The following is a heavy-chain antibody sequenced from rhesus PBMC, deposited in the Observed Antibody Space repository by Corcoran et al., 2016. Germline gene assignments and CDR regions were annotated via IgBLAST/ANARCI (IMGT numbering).Heavy chain of an antibody. V-gene: IGHV4-173*01. J-gene: IGHJ4*01. CDR3: AREWGYSGYGNFDY. Sequence: QLQLQESGPGLVKPSETLSPTCAVSGGPISSNYLSWLRQPPGNGLEWIGRISGSGGSTDYNPSLKSRVTISTDTSKNQFSLKLSSVTAADTAVYYCAREWGYSGYGNFDYWGQGVLVTVSS. CDR1: GGPISSNY. D-gene: IGHD5-42*01. CDR2: ISGSGGST.